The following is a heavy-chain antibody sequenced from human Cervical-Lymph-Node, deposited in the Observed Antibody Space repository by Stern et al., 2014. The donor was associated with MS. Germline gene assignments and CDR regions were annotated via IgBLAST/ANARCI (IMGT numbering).Heavy chain of an antibody. D-gene: IGHD6-13*01. Sequence: QVTLKESGPTLVKPTQTLTLTCTFSGLSLHSRGVGVGWICQPPGTAPEWLALIYWDDVKRYRPSLRRRLNLTNDTSTHYVVLAMSNMDPVDSATYYCAHSSILASAGTFDPWGQGTLVTFSS. J-gene: IGHJ5*02. CDR1: GLSLHSRGVG. CDR3: AHSSILASAGTFDP. V-gene: IGHV2-5*02. CDR2: IYWDDVK.